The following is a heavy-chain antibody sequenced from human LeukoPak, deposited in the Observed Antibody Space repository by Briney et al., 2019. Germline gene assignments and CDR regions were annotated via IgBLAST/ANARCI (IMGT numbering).Heavy chain of an antibody. J-gene: IGHJ3*02. CDR3: ASALFLTGLVPDAFDI. CDR1: GYTFTSYY. Sequence: ASVKVSCKASGYTFTSYYMHWVRQAPGQGLEWMGIINPSGGSTSYAQKFQGRVTMTRDMSTSTVYMELSSLRSEDTAVYYCASALFLTGLVPDAFDIWGQGTMVTVSS. V-gene: IGHV1-46*01. D-gene: IGHD3-9*01. CDR2: INPSGGST.